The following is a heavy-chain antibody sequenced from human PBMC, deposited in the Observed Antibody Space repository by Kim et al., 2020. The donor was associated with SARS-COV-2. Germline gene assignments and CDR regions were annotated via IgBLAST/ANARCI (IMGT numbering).Heavy chain of an antibody. D-gene: IGHD3-10*01. V-gene: IGHV3-7*03. Sequence: YYADSVKCRFTMSRDNAKNSLYLEMNSLRAEDTAIYYCASLDSAQVPGVFWGQGTLVTVSS. J-gene: IGHJ4*02. CDR3: ASLDSAQVPGVF.